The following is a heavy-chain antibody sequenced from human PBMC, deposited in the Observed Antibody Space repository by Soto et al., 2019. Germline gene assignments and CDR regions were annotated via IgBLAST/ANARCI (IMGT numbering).Heavy chain of an antibody. D-gene: IGHD1-26*01. CDR3: ARGRGSGSYTVDY. V-gene: IGHV3-30-3*01. Sequence: GGSLRLSCAASGFTFSTYAINWVRQAPGKGLEWVAFISYDGSDKCADSVRGRFTISRDNSKNTLYLQMNNLRTEDTAMYYCARGRGSGSYTVDYWGQGTLVTVSS. CDR1: GFTFSTYA. CDR2: ISYDGSDK. J-gene: IGHJ4*02.